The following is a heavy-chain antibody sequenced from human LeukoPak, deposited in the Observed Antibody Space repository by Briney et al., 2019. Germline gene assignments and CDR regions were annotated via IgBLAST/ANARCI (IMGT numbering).Heavy chain of an antibody. CDR1: GYSISSGYY. CDR3: ARDVVFGGLDY. V-gene: IGHV4-4*07. J-gene: IGHJ4*02. CDR2: IYTSGST. D-gene: IGHD3-10*01. Sequence: PSETLSLTCTVSGYSISSGYYWSWIRQPAGKGLEWIGRIYTSGSTNYNPSLKSRVTMSVDTSKNQFSLKLSSVTAADTAVYYCARDVVFGGLDYWGQGTLVTVSS.